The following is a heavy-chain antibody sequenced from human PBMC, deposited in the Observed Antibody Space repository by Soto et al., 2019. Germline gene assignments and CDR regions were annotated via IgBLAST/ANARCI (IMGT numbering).Heavy chain of an antibody. J-gene: IGHJ6*02. CDR1: GFTFSSYV. Sequence: GVSLRLSCAASGFTFSSYVMHWVRQAPGKWLEWVAVISYYGSNKYYADSVKGRFTISRDNSKNTLYLQMNSLRAEDTAVYYCAKGFVPLFMLHYYGMDVWGQGTTVTVSS. CDR2: ISYYGSNK. D-gene: IGHD3-16*01. CDR3: AKGFVPLFMLHYYGMDV. V-gene: IGHV3-30*18.